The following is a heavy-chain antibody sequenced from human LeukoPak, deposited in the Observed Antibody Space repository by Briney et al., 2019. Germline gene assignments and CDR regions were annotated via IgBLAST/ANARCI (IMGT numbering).Heavy chain of an antibody. J-gene: IGHJ4*02. D-gene: IGHD2-15*01. CDR1: GYSFSNSW. CDR3: ARREASANFDY. V-gene: IGHV5-51*01. Sequence: GESLKISCQGSGYSFSNSWIGWVRQMAGKGLEWMGIIYYGDSDTRYSPSFQSQVIISADRSVNTVYLQWNSLKASDTATYYCARREASANFDYWGQGTLVTVSS. CDR2: IYYGDSDT.